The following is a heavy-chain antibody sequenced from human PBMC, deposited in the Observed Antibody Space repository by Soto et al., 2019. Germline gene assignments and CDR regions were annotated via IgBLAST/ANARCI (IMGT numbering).Heavy chain of an antibody. CDR2: IIPIFGTA. V-gene: IGHV1-69*13. Sequence: SVKVSCKASGGTFSSYAISWVRQAPGQGLEWMGGIIPIFGTANYTQKFQGRVTITADESTSTAYMELSSLRSEDTAVYYCARAPGYSAAFDIWGQGTMVTVSS. CDR1: GGTFSSYA. CDR3: ARAPGYSAAFDI. D-gene: IGHD3-22*01. J-gene: IGHJ3*02.